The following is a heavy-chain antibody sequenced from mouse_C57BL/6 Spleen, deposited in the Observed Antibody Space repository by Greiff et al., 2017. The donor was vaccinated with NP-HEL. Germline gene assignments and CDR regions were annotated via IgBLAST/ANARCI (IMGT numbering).Heavy chain of an antibody. Sequence: EVQLQQSGPELVKPGASVKISCKASGYTFTDYYMNWVKQSNGKSLEWIGVINPNYGTTSYNQKFKGKATLTVDKSSSTAYMQLNSLTSEDPAVYYCARAIRAVPLDDWGQGTTLTVSS. J-gene: IGHJ2*01. CDR1: GYTFTDYY. CDR3: ARAIRAVPLDD. CDR2: INPNYGTT. V-gene: IGHV1-39*01. D-gene: IGHD3-3*01.